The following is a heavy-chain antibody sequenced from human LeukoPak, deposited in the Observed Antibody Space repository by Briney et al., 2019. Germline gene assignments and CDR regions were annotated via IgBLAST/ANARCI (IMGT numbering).Heavy chain of an antibody. CDR1: GFTVSSNY. V-gene: IGHV3-53*01. CDR2: IYSGGST. CDR3: ARSYPTGSHYSSYY. J-gene: IGHJ4*02. D-gene: IGHD1-26*01. Sequence: GGSLRLSCAASGFTVSSNYMSWVRQAPGKGLEWVSVIYSGGSTYYADSVKGRFTISRDSSKNTLYLQMNSLRTEDTAIYYCARSYPTGSHYSSYYWGQGTLVAVSS.